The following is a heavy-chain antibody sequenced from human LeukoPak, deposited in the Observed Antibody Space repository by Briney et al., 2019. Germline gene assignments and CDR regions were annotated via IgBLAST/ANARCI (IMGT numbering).Heavy chain of an antibody. CDR2: IYYSGST. J-gene: IGHJ5*02. CDR1: GGSISSHY. CDR3: ARLTTGTNWFDP. Sequence: PSETLSLTCTVSGGSISSHYWSWIRQPPGKGLEWIGYIYYSGSTNYNPSLKSRVTISVDTSKNQSSLKLSSVIAADTAVCYCARLTTGTNWFDPWGQGTLVTVSS. D-gene: IGHD2-8*02. V-gene: IGHV4-59*11.